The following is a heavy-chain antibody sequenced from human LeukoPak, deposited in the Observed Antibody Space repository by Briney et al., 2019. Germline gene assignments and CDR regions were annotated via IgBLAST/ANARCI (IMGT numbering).Heavy chain of an antibody. J-gene: IGHJ3*02. CDR2: ISSSGSTI. CDR1: RFTFSDYY. D-gene: IGHD3-22*01. CDR3: ARHYYDSSGQDAFDI. Sequence: PGGSLRLSCAASRFTFSDYYMSWIRQAPGKGLEWVSYISSSGSTIYYADSVKGRFTISRDNAKNSLYLQMNSLRAEDTAVYYCARHYYDSSGQDAFDIWGQGTMVTVSS. V-gene: IGHV3-11*04.